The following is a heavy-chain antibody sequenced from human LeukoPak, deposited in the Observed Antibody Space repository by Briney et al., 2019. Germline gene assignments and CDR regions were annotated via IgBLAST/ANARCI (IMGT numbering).Heavy chain of an antibody. CDR1: GGSFSGYY. D-gene: IGHD6-13*01. Sequence: SETLSLTCAVYGGSFSGYYWSWIRQPPGKGLEWIGEINHSGSTNYNPSLKSRVTISVDTSKDQFSLKLSSVTAADTAVYYCASTGGSSWSAADYWGQGTLVTVSS. CDR2: INHSGST. J-gene: IGHJ4*02. V-gene: IGHV4-34*01. CDR3: ASTGGSSWSAADY.